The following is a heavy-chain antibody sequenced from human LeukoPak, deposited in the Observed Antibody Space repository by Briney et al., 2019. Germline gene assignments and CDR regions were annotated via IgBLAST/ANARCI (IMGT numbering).Heavy chain of an antibody. CDR1: GFTFSSYA. CDR2: ISSSSSYI. J-gene: IGHJ4*02. CDR3: ARVPPIAAAGTDDDY. D-gene: IGHD6-13*01. V-gene: IGHV3-21*01. Sequence: GSLRLSCAASGFTFSSYAMHWVRQAPGKGLEWVSSISSSSSYIYYADSVKGRFTISRDNAKNSLYLQMNSLRAEDTAVYYCARVPPIAAAGTDDDYWGQGTLVTVSS.